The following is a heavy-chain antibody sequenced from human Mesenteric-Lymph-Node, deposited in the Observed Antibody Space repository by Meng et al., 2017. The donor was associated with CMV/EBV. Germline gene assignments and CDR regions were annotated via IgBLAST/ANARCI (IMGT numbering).Heavy chain of an antibody. V-gene: IGHV1-69*10. J-gene: IGHJ6*02. CDR2: IIPLLDLE. Sequence: YAIRWVRQAPGPGLEWMGGIIPLLDLENHAQNFQGRVTITADKSTSTAYMELTSLRSKDSAVYYCTIDPKGIWSYGDGYYFGMDVWGQGTTVTVSS. CDR3: TIDPKGIWSYGDGYYFGMDV. CDR1: YA. D-gene: IGHD1-26*01.